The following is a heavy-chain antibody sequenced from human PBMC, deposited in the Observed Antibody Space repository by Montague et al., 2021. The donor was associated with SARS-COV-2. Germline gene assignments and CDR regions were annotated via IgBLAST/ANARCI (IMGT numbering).Heavy chain of an antibody. CDR2: IHHGGST. V-gene: IGHV4-34*01. J-gene: IGHJ6*03. CDR3: ARLGDGVAPFPILGVGPYYSYDYMDV. CDR1: GGSFSTYS. Sequence: SQTLSLTCAVHGGSFSTYSWNWIRQPPGKGLEWIGEIHHGGSTNYNPSLKSRVTISADTSKNQFSLKLTSVAAADTAVYYCARLGDGVAPFPILGVGPYYSYDYMDVWGKGTTVTVSS. D-gene: IGHD3-10*01.